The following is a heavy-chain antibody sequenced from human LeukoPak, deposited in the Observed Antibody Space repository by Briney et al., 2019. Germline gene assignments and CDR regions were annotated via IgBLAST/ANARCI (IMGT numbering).Heavy chain of an antibody. J-gene: IGHJ5*02. CDR3: ARGDIVVLPAGIPHNWFDP. CDR2: INPNSGGT. D-gene: IGHD2-2*02. CDR1: GYSFTGYY. Sequence: ASVKGSCKASGYSFTGYYIHWVRQAPGQGLEWMGWINPNSGGTNYAQKFQGRVTMTRDTSISTAYMELSRLRSDDTAVYYCARGDIVVLPAGIPHNWFDPWGQGTLVTVSS. V-gene: IGHV1-2*02.